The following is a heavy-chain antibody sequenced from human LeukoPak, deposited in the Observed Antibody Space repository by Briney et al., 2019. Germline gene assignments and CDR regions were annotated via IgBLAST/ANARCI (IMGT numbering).Heavy chain of an antibody. D-gene: IGHD2-2*01. V-gene: IGHV3-74*01. Sequence: PGGSLRLSCAASGFTFSSYWMHWVRQAPGKGLVWVSRINTDGSSTSYADSVKGRFTISRDNAKNTLYLQMNSLRAEDTAVYYCARGDCSSTSCYQFDYWGQGTLVTVSS. CDR3: ARGDCSSTSCYQFDY. J-gene: IGHJ4*02. CDR1: GFTFSSYW. CDR2: INTDGSST.